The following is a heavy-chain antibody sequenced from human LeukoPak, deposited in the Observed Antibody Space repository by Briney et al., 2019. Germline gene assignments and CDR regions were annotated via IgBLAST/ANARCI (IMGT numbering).Heavy chain of an antibody. CDR3: ASTVAGIGYFDY. J-gene: IGHJ4*02. V-gene: IGHV4-4*07. CDR1: GGSISTYY. Sequence: PSEILSLTCTVSGGSISTYYWSWIRQPAGKGLEWIGRIYTRGSTNYNPSLKTRVTMSIDTSKNHFSLKLSSVTAADTAVYYCASTVAGIGYFDYWGQGTLVTVSS. D-gene: IGHD6-19*01. CDR2: IYTRGST.